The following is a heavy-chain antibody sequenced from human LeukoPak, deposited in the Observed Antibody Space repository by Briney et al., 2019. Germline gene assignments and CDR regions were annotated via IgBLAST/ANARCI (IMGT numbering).Heavy chain of an antibody. CDR3: ARDALLGYCSSTSCQPGYYYYYGMGV. Sequence: PGGSLRLSCAASGFTFSSYWMSWVRQAPGKGLEWVANIKQDGSEKYYVDSVKGRFTISRDNAKNSLYLQMNSLRAEDTAVYYCARDALLGYCSSTSCQPGYYYYYGMGVWGQGTTVTVSS. CDR1: GFTFSSYW. CDR2: IKQDGSEK. J-gene: IGHJ6*02. V-gene: IGHV3-7*01. D-gene: IGHD2-2*01.